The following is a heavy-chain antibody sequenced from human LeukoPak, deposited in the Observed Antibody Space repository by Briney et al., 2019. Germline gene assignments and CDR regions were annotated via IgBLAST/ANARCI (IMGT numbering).Heavy chain of an antibody. V-gene: IGHV3-7*03. Sequence: GGSLRLSCAASGFTFSSYWMSWVRQAPGKGLEWVANIKQDGSEKYYVDSVKGRFTISRDNSKNTLSLQMNSLRAEDTAIYHCTRSGYRHPYHFDSWGQGTLVTVSS. CDR1: GFTFSSYW. D-gene: IGHD3-22*01. CDR3: TRSGYRHPYHFDS. CDR2: IKQDGSEK. J-gene: IGHJ4*02.